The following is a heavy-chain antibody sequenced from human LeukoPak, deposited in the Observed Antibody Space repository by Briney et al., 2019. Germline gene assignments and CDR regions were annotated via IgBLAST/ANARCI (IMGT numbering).Heavy chain of an antibody. Sequence: GGSLRLSCAASGFTFSSYSMNWVRQAPGKGLEWVPSISSSSSYIYYADSVKGRFTISRDNAKNSLYLQVNSLRAEDTTVYYCARDPALGKFDYWGQGTLVTVSS. CDR1: GFTFSSYS. J-gene: IGHJ4*02. CDR3: ARDPALGKFDY. D-gene: IGHD7-27*01. CDR2: ISSSSSYI. V-gene: IGHV3-21*01.